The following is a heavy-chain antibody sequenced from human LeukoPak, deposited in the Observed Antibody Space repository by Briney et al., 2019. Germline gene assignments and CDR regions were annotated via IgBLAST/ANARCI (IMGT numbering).Heavy chain of an antibody. CDR1: GDSISNTSYY. Sequence: SETLSLTCTVSGDSISNTSYYWAWIRQSPGKGLEWIGSIYFRGTTHYNLSLKSRVSISIDTSKSQFSLKLSSVTAADTAVYYCARDPDGVGGAPFEHWGQGILVTVSS. V-gene: IGHV4-39*02. CDR3: ARDPDGVGGAPFEH. J-gene: IGHJ4*02. D-gene: IGHD3-10*01. CDR2: IYFRGTT.